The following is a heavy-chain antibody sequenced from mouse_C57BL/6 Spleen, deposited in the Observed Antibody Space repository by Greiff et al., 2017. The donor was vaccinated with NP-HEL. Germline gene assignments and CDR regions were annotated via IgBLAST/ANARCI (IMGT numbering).Heavy chain of an antibody. J-gene: IGHJ2*01. CDR3: ARLGRENFDY. V-gene: IGHV3-6*01. CDR1: GYSITSGYY. D-gene: IGHD4-1*01. CDR2: ISYDGSN. Sequence: EVQLQQSGPGLVKPSQSLSLTCSVTGYSITSGYYWNWIRQFPGNKLEWMGYISYDGSNNYNPSLKNRISITRDTSKNQFFLKLNSVTTEDTATYYCARLGRENFDYWGQGTTLTVSS.